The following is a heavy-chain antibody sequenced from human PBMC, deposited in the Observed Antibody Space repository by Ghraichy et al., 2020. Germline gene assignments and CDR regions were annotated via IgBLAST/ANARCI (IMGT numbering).Heavy chain of an antibody. CDR1: GGSISSYY. J-gene: IGHJ4*02. D-gene: IGHD4-17*01. CDR3: ARGSTVTRFDY. Sequence: SETLSLTCTVSGGSISSYYWSWIRQPPGKGLEWIGYIYYSGSTNYNPSLKSRVTISVDTSKNQFSLKLSSATAADTAVYYCARGSTVTRFDYWGQGTLVTVSS. V-gene: IGHV4-59*01. CDR2: IYYSGST.